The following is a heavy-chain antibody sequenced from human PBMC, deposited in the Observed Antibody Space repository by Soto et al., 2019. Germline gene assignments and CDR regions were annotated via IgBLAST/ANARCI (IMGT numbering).Heavy chain of an antibody. CDR1: GFTVSSNY. CDR2: IYSGGST. J-gene: IGHJ3*02. Sequence: GGSLRLSCAASGFTVSSNYMSWVRQAPGKGLEWVSVIYSGGSTYYADSVKGRFTISRDNAKNTVYLQMNGLRGDDTAIYYCGRGDLGGFDIWGQGTMVTVSS. CDR3: GRGDLGGFDI. V-gene: IGHV3-66*01. D-gene: IGHD3-16*01.